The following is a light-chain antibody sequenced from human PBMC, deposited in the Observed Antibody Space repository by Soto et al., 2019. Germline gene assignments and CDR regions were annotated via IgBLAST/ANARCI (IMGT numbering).Light chain of an antibody. CDR3: HQRSDWPST. CDR2: DAS. Sequence: DIVLTQSPATLSLSPWDRATLSCRASQSVSTYLAWYQQKPGQAPRLLIYDASTRAAGIPARFSGSGSGTDFSLTITSLEPEDFAVYYCHQRSDWPSTFGGGTKVEIK. CDR1: QSVSTY. V-gene: IGKV3-11*01. J-gene: IGKJ4*01.